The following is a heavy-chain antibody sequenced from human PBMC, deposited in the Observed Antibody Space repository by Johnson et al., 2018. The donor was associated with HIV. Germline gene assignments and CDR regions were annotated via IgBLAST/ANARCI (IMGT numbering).Heavy chain of an antibody. D-gene: IGHD4-23*01. CDR2: ISWNSGSI. V-gene: IGHV3-9*01. J-gene: IGHJ3*02. Sequence: EVQLVESGGGLVQPGRSLRLSCAASGFTFDDYAMHWVRQAPGKGLEWVSGISWNSGSIDYADSVKGRFTISRDNAKNSLYLQMNSLRAEDTALYYCAKGRGSYGGAFDIWGQGTMVTVSS. CDR1: GFTFDDYA. CDR3: AKGRGSYGGAFDI.